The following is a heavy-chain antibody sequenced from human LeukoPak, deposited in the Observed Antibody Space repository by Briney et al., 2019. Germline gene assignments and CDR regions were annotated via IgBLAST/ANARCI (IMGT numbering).Heavy chain of an antibody. CDR1: GFTYRSYE. CDR2: ISSSGSTI. Sequence: GGSLRLSCAASGFTYRSYEMYWVRQAPGKGLEWLSYISSSGSTIYYADSVKGRFTISRDNAKNSLYLQMNSLRVEDTAVYYCTRTTVTINAFDPWGQGTLVTVSS. CDR3: TRTTVTINAFDP. J-gene: IGHJ5*02. V-gene: IGHV3-48*03. D-gene: IGHD4-17*01.